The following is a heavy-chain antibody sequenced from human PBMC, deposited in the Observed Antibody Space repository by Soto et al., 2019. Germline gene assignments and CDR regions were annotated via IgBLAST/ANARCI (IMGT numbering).Heavy chain of an antibody. V-gene: IGHV3-15*01. J-gene: IGHJ4*02. CDR3: TTSPYLDYGDHRVDY. CDR1: GFTFSNAW. CDR2: IKSKTDGGTT. Sequence: EVQLVESGGGLVKPGGSLRLSCAASGFTFSNAWMSWVRQAPGKGLEWVGRIKSKTDGGTTDYAAPVKGRFTISRDDSKNTLYLQMNSLKTEDTAVYYCTTSPYLDYGDHRVDYWGPGTLVTVSS. D-gene: IGHD4-17*01.